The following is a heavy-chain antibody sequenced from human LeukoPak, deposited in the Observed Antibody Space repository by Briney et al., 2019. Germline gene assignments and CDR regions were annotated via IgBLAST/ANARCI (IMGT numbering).Heavy chain of an antibody. D-gene: IGHD1-26*01. Sequence: PSETLSLTCTVSGGSISSSSYYWSWIRQPAGKGLEWIGRIYTSGSTNYNPSLKSRVTISVDTSKNQFSLKLSSVTAADTAVYYCAGGSGSYPPHDYWGQGTLVTVSS. V-gene: IGHV4-61*02. J-gene: IGHJ4*02. CDR1: GGSISSSSYY. CDR2: IYTSGST. CDR3: AGGSGSYPPHDY.